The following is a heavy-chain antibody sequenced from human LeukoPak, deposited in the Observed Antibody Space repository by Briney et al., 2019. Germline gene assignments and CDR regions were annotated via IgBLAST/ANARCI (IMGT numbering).Heavy chain of an antibody. CDR1: GYTFTSYG. Sequence: ASVKVSCEASGYTFTSYGISWVRQAPGQGLEWMGWISAYNGNTNYAQKLQGRVTMTTDTSTSTAYMELRSLRSDDTAVYYCARDQLPDIVVVLNYYYGMDVWGQGTTVTVSS. V-gene: IGHV1-18*01. D-gene: IGHD2-2*01. CDR2: ISAYNGNT. CDR3: ARDQLPDIVVVLNYYYGMDV. J-gene: IGHJ6*02.